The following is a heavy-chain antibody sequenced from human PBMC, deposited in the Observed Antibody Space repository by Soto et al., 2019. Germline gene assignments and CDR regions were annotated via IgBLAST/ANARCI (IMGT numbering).Heavy chain of an antibody. CDR3: AKDSTVTTSLYFYYYGFDV. CDR2: ARGRGGST. Sequence: VHLLESGGGLVQPGWSLGFACTAPGFPFIHYALGWFRQAPGKGREGGSPARGRGGSTNYADSVRGRFIISRENSNSHLYLQMDSLRGEDTAVYYCAKDSTVTTSLYFYYYGFDVWGQGTTVTVSS. D-gene: IGHD4-17*01. CDR1: GFPFIHYA. J-gene: IGHJ6*02. V-gene: IGHV3-23*01.